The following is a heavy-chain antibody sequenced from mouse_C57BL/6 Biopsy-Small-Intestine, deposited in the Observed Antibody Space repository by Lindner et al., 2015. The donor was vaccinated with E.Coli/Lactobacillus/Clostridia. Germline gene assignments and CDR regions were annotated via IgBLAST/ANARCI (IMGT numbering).Heavy chain of an antibody. Sequence: VQLQESGPDLVKPGTSVKISCKASGYSFTSYYMNWVKQSPGKSLEWIGEINPRTGGVTYNQKFRAKATMTVDTSSSTAYLQLRSLTSEDSAVYFCARYYYASSYFDYWGQGTTLTVSS. J-gene: IGHJ2*01. CDR1: GYSFTSYY. V-gene: IGHV1-42*01. CDR3: ARYYYASSYFDY. D-gene: IGHD1-1*01. CDR2: INPRTGGV.